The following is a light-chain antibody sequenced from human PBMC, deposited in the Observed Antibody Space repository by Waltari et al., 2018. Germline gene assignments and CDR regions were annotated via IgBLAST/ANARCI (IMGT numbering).Light chain of an antibody. CDR2: EVN. J-gene: IGLJ2*01. CDR1: SSELPNYVY. V-gene: IGLV2-8*01. CDR3: SSFFGTNDVV. Sequence: QSALPQPPSASGSPGQSVTITCTGISSELPNYVYLSWYQQRPGKAPQLLIYEVNRRPSGVSERFSGSRSGNTASLTVSGLQSEDEAYYFCSSFFGTNDVVFGGGTRLAV.